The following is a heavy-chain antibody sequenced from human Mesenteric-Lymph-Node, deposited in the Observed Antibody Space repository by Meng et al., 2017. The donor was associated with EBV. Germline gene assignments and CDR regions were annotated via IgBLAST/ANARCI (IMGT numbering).Heavy chain of an antibody. V-gene: IGHV4-39*07. J-gene: IGHJ5*01. CDR1: VALLRSVGTS. CDR2: LYYTGSI. Sequence: SSLGRDTSVGTLSLSFMLSVALLRSVGTSWSVIRPHLGQGLECIVSLYYTGSIYYPPSLASRVTISVDTSKNHFSLKLTSVTAADTAVYYCARAEVYCGGDCYFFDFWGQGTLVTVSS. CDR3: ARAEVYCGGDCYFFDF. D-gene: IGHD2-21*02.